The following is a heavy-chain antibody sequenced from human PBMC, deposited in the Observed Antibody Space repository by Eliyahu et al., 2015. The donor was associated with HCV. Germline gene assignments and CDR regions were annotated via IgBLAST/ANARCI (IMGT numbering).Heavy chain of an antibody. CDR3: ARQRHGIVQVPAALGNWFDP. D-gene: IGHD2-2*01. Sequence: QVQLQESGPGLLKPSETLSLTCIVSGVSVGSDDFFXAWLRQSPGKGLEWIGSMLHXGXAYYNPSLKSRASMSVDTSKNHFSLELSSLTAADAAMYYCARQRHGIVQVPAALGNWFDPWGQGTLVTVSS. V-gene: IGHV4-39*01. CDR2: MLHXGXA. CDR1: GVSVGSDDFF. J-gene: IGHJ5*02.